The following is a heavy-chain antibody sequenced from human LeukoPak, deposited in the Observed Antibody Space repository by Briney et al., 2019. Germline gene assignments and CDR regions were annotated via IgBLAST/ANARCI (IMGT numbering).Heavy chain of an antibody. CDR2: ISSSSSYK. D-gene: IGHD3-10*01. CDR3: ARDNYGSGNYPRYFDL. Sequence: PGGSLRLSCAASGFTFSYYYMNWVRQAPGKGLEWVSYISSSSSYKNYADSVKGRFTISRDNAKNSLYLQMNSLRAEDTAVYYCARDNYGSGNYPRYFDLWGRGTLVTVSS. CDR1: GFTFSYYY. V-gene: IGHV3-11*06. J-gene: IGHJ2*01.